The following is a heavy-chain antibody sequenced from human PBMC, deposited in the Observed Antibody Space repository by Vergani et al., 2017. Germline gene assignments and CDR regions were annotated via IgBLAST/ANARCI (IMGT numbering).Heavy chain of an antibody. CDR2: IYYSGST. J-gene: IGHJ3*02. Sequence: QLQLQESGPGLVKPSETLSLTCTVSGGSISSSSYYWGWIRQPPGKGLEWIGYIYYSGSTYYNPSLKSRVTISVDTSKNQFSLKLSSVTAADTAVYYCARDSGSVNAFDIWGQGTMVTVSS. CDR1: GGSISSSSYY. V-gene: IGHV4-31*03. CDR3: ARDSGSVNAFDI. D-gene: IGHD1-26*01.